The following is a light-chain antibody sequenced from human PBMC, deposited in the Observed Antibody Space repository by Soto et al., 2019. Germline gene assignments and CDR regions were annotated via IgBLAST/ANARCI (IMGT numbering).Light chain of an antibody. J-gene: IGKJ4*01. Sequence: DIQMTQSPSSLSASVGDRVTITCRASQSISSYLNWYQQKPGKAPNLLIYVASSLQSGVPSRFSGSGSGTDFTLTISSLQPEDFATYYCQQSYSTPPGLTFGGGTKVEIK. CDR3: QQSYSTPPGLT. CDR1: QSISSY. V-gene: IGKV1-39*01. CDR2: VAS.